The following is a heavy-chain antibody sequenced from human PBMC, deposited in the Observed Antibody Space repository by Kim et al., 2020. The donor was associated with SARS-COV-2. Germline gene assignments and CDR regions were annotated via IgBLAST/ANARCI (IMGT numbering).Heavy chain of an antibody. CDR3: ARQPRDFGVVIGSHYGMDV. V-gene: IGHV5-51*01. CDR1: GYSFTSYW. Sequence: GESLKISCKGSGYSFTSYWIGWVRQMPGKGLEWMGIIYPGDSDTRYSPSFQGQVTISADKSISTAYLQWSSLKASDTAMYYCARQPRDFGVVIGSHYGMDVWGQGTTVTVSS. D-gene: IGHD3-3*01. CDR2: IYPGDSDT. J-gene: IGHJ6*02.